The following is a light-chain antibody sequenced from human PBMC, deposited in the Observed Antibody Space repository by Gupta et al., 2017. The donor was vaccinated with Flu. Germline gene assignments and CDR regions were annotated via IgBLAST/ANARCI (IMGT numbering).Light chain of an antibody. CDR3: CSFAGRSSYV. CDR2: EVT. Sequence: QSALTQPASVSGSPGQSISISCTGTSSDVGSYDLVSWYQQHPGKAPKLIIYEVTKRPSGVSDRFSGSKSGNTASLTISGLQAEDEADYFCCSFAGRSSYVLGSGTKVT. V-gene: IGLV2-23*02. J-gene: IGLJ1*01. CDR1: SSDVGSYDL.